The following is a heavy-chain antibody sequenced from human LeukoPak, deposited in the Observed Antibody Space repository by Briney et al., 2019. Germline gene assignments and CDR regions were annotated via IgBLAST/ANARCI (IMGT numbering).Heavy chain of an antibody. CDR1: GGSISSSSYY. V-gene: IGHV4-39*01. J-gene: IGHJ3*02. D-gene: IGHD2-15*01. CDR2: IYYSGNT. Sequence: SETLSLTCTVSGGSISSSSYYWGWIRQPPGKGLEWIGTIYYSGNTYYNPSLKSRVTISVDTSKNQFSLKLSSVTAADTAVYYCAMTLGYCSGGSCYWAAFDIWGQGTTVTVSS. CDR3: AMTLGYCSGGSCYWAAFDI.